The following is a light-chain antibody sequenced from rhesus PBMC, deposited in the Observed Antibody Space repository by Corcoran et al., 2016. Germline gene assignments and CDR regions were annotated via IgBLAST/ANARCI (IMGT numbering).Light chain of an antibody. J-gene: IGKJ4*01. Sequence: QVILTQSPATLSLSPGERATLSCRASQSVSSYLAWYQQKPGQAPRLLIYGASSRATGIPDGFSGSGSGTEVTLTISRLEPEDFAVYHCQKYSSSPLTFGGGTKVEIK. CDR3: QKYSSSPLT. CDR1: QSVSSY. CDR2: GAS. V-gene: IGKV3-53*01.